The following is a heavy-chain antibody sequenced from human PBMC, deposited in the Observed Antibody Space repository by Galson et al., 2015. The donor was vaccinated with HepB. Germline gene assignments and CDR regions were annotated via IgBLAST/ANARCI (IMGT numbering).Heavy chain of an antibody. CDR2: IYSGGNT. J-gene: IGHJ4*02. CDR1: DFTVSSNY. V-gene: IGHV3-53*01. CDR3: ARALYYFDC. Sequence: SLRLSCAASDFTVSSNYMSWVRQAPGKGLECVSVIYSGGNTYYADSVKGRFTISRDNSKNTLYLQMNSLRAEDTAVYYCARALYYFDCWGQGTLVTVSS.